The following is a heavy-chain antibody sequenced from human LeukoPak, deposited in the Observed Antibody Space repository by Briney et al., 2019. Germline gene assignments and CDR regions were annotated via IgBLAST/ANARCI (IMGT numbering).Heavy chain of an antibody. V-gene: IGHV4-59*01. CDR3: AREGAYYDFWSGKDNGMDV. D-gene: IGHD3-3*01. CDR1: GGSISTYY. Sequence: SQTLSLTRTVSGGSISTYYWSYIPPPPRKRPEGIGEIYYSGSTNYTHSLQSRVTISVHTSKNQFSLKLSSVTAADTAVYYCAREGAYYDFWSGKDNGMDVWGQGTTVTVS. J-gene: IGHJ6*02. CDR2: IYYSGST.